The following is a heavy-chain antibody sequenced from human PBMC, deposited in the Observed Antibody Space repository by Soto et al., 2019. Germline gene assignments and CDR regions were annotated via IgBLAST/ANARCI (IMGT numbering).Heavy chain of an antibody. CDR2: IKSKTDGGTT. D-gene: IGHD6-13*01. Sequence: PGGSLRLSCAASGFTFSNAWMNWVRQAPGKGLEWVGRIKSKTDGGTTDYAAPVKGRFTISRDDSKNTLYLQMNSLKTEDTAVYYCTTDIFLGPIAAARDYWGQGTLVTVSS. CDR1: GFTFSNAW. J-gene: IGHJ4*02. CDR3: TTDIFLGPIAAARDY. V-gene: IGHV3-15*07.